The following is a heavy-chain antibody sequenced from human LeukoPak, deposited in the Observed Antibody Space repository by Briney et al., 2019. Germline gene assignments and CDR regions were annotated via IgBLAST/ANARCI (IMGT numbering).Heavy chain of an antibody. V-gene: IGHV4-59*01. D-gene: IGHD3-22*01. Sequence: PSETLSLTCTVSGGSFSTYYWSWIRQPPGKGLEWIGYIYYSGSTNYNPSLKSRVTISVDMSKNQFSLKLSSVTAADTAVYYCARAWDYYDSRGFYLRHFDYWGQGTLVTVSS. CDR3: ARAWDYYDSRGFYLRHFDY. CDR2: IYYSGST. J-gene: IGHJ4*02. CDR1: GGSFSTYY.